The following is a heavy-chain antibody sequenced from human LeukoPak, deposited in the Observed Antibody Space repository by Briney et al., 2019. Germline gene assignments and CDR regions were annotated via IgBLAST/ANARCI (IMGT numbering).Heavy chain of an antibody. Sequence: GGSLRLSCAASGFTFSSYEMNWVRQAPGKWLEWVSYISSSGSTIYYADSVKGRFTISRDNAKNSLYLQMNSLRAEDTAVYYCARDIGIVGAADYFDYWGQGTLVTVSS. J-gene: IGHJ4*02. V-gene: IGHV3-48*03. D-gene: IGHD1-26*01. CDR3: ARDIGIVGAADYFDY. CDR1: GFTFSSYE. CDR2: ISSSGSTI.